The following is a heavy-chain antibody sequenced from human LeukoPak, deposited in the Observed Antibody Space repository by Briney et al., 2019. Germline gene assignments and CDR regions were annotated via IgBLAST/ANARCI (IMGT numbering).Heavy chain of an antibody. CDR2: FIPVHDTA. D-gene: IGHD1/OR15-1a*01. CDR1: GGTFTKYV. J-gene: IGHJ4*02. V-gene: IGHV1-69*04. CDR3: ARRFVDWNTYSQYYFDY. Sequence: GSSVKVSCKASGGTFTKYVISWVREAPGQGLEWMGRFIPVHDTANYAHKFQGRVTITADKSTSTAYMELSSLRSEDTAVYYCARRFVDWNTYSQYYFDYWGQGTLVTVSS.